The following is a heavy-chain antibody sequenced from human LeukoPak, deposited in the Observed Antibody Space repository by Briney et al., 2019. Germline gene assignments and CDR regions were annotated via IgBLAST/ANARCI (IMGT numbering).Heavy chain of an antibody. D-gene: IGHD3-22*01. J-gene: IGHJ4*02. CDR1: GFTVSNNY. CDR2: IYSGGRT. Sequence: GGSLRLSCAASGFTVSNNYMSWVCQAPGKGLEWVSVIYSGGRTYYADSVKGRFTISRDNSKNTLYLQMNSLRAEDTAVYYCARESSSGYYLAFWGQGTLVTVSS. CDR3: ARESSSGYYLAF. V-gene: IGHV3-66*01.